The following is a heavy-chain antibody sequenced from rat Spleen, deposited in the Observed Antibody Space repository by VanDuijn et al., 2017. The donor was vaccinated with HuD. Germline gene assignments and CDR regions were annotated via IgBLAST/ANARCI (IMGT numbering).Heavy chain of an antibody. CDR2: ISYDGSST. J-gene: IGHJ2*01. CDR1: GFTFSDYA. D-gene: IGHD4-1*01. CDR3: ASPYGY. V-gene: IGHV5-7*01. Sequence: EVQLVESGGGLVQPGRSLKLSCVASGFTFSDYAMAWVRQAPKKGLEWVASISYDGSSTYYRDSVKGRYTISRDNAKSTLYLQMDSLRSEDTATYYCASPYGYWGQGVMVTVSS.